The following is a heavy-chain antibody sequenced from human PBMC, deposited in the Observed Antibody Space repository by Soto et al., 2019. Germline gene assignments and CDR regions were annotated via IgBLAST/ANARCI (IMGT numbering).Heavy chain of an antibody. D-gene: IGHD3-22*01. CDR1: GCTFSRYA. Sequence: SVKVSGKAAGCTFSRYARNWVRLNHGQGPEWMGGIVPILGKPKYAQKFQGRVTITADESTSTAYMELSSLRSEDTAVYYCARGVDYDSSAYYFFFWGQGTLVTVSS. CDR2: IVPILGKP. V-gene: IGHV1-69*13. CDR3: ARGVDYDSSAYYFFF. J-gene: IGHJ4*02.